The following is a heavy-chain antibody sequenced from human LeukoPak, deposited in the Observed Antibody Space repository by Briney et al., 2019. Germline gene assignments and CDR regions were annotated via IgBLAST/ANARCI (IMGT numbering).Heavy chain of an antibody. CDR1: GGSISSYY. D-gene: IGHD3-10*01. CDR2: IYTSGST. Sequence: PSETLSLTCTVSGGSISSYYWSWIRQPAGKGLEWIGRIYTSGSTNYNPSLKSRVTISVDKSKNQFSLKLSSVTAADTAVYYCARGGPVRGVIITRWFDPWGQGTPVTVSS. J-gene: IGHJ5*02. V-gene: IGHV4-4*07. CDR3: ARGGPVRGVIITRWFDP.